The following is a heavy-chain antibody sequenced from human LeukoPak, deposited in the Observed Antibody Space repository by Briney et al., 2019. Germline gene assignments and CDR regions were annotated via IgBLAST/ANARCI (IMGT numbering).Heavy chain of an antibody. Sequence: SETLSLTCTVSGGSISSYYWSWIRQPAGKGLEWIGRIYTSGSTNYNPSLKSRVTMSVDTSKNQFSLKLSSVTAADTAVYYCAREAIVVVPAAIRYYYYMDVWGKGTTVTVSS. J-gene: IGHJ6*03. CDR3: AREAIVVVPAAIRYYYYMDV. D-gene: IGHD2-2*02. V-gene: IGHV4-4*07. CDR2: IYTSGST. CDR1: GGSISSYY.